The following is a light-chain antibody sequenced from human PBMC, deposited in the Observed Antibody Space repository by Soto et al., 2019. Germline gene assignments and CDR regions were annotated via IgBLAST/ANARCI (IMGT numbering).Light chain of an antibody. CDR2: GAT. CDR3: QQYNIWPYT. CDR1: ENIGST. V-gene: IGKV3-15*01. Sequence: EIVMTQSPASVSVSPGETVTLSCRASENIGSTLGWYQQKPGQAPRLLISGATARAPGIPARFSGSGSGTEFTLTISSLQSEDFAVYFCQQYNIWPYTFGQGTKVDIK. J-gene: IGKJ2*01.